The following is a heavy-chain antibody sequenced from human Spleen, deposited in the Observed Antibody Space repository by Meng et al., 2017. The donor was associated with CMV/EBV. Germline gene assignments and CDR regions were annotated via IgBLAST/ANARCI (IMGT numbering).Heavy chain of an antibody. CDR3: ARINRPDSRVGWFDP. V-gene: IGHV2-26*01. CDR1: GFSLSNARMG. Sequence: SGPTLVKPTETLTLTCTVSGFSLSNARMGVSWIRQPPGKALEWLAHIFSNDEKSYSTSLKSGLTISKDTSKSQVVLTMTNMDPVDTATYYCARINRPDSRVGWFDPWGQGTLVTVSS. CDR2: IFSNDEK. D-gene: IGHD1-14*01. J-gene: IGHJ5*02.